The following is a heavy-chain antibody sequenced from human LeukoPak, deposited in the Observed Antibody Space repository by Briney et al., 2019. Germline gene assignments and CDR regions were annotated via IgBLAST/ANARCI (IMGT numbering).Heavy chain of an antibody. CDR1: GFSFSNYG. V-gene: IGHV3-33*06. D-gene: IGHD1-26*01. J-gene: IGHJ6*03. CDR2: IWYDGSNK. Sequence: GRSLRLSCAVSGFSFSNYGMHWVRQAPGKGLEEVALIWYDGSNKYYADSVKGRFTISRDNSKNTLYLQMNTLRAEDTAVYYCAKGRGAATYYYYYMDVWGKGTTVTVYS. CDR3: AKGRGAATYYYYYMDV.